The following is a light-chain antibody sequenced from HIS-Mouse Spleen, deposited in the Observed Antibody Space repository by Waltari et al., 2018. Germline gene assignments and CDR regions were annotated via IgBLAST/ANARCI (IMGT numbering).Light chain of an antibody. CDR3: SSYTSSSTRV. Sequence: QSALTQPASVSGSPGQSITISCTGPSSDVGGYNFVSWYQQHPGKAPKHIIYGVSNRPSGVSNRVSGSKAGNTASLTISGLQAEDEADYYCSSYTSSSTRVFGGGTKLTVL. CDR1: SSDVGGYNF. CDR2: GVS. V-gene: IGLV2-14*03. J-gene: IGLJ3*02.